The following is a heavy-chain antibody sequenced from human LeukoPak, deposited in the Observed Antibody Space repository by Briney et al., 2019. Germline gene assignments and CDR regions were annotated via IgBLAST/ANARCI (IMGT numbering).Heavy chain of an antibody. CDR2: MNPNSGNT. CDR3: ARACCSSTSCYDYFDY. Sequence: GASVKVSCKASGYTFTSYDINWVRQATGQGLEWMGWMNPNSGNTGYAQKFQGRVTMTRNTSISTAYMELSSLRSEDTAVYYCARACCSSTSCYDYFDYWGQGTLVTVSS. CDR1: GYTFTSYD. V-gene: IGHV1-8*01. J-gene: IGHJ4*02. D-gene: IGHD2-2*01.